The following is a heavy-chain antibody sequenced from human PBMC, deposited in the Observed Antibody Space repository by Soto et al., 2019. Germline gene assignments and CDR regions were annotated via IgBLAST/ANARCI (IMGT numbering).Heavy chain of an antibody. CDR1: GGSISSSSYY. V-gene: IGHV4-39*01. CDR3: ARPSGRGNYYDSSGWDFDI. D-gene: IGHD3-22*01. CDR2: IYYSGST. J-gene: IGHJ3*02. Sequence: QLQLQESGPGLVKPSETLSLTCTVSGGSISSSSYYWGWIRQPPGKGLEWIGSIYYSGSTYYNPSLKSRVTISVDTSKNQFSLKLSSVTAADTAVYYCARPSGRGNYYDSSGWDFDIWGQGTMVTVSS.